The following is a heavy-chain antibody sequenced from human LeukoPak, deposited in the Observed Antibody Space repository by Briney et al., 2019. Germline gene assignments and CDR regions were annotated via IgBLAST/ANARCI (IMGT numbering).Heavy chain of an antibody. CDR2: INPSGGST. Sequence: ASVKVSCKASGYTFTSHGISWVRQAPGQGLEWMGIINPSGGSTSYAQKFQGRVTMTRDTSTSTVYMELSSLRSEDTAVYYCARDFRHYDRSGSLDYWGQGTLVTVSS. J-gene: IGHJ4*02. CDR1: GYTFTSHG. CDR3: ARDFRHYDRSGSLDY. V-gene: IGHV1-46*01. D-gene: IGHD3-22*01.